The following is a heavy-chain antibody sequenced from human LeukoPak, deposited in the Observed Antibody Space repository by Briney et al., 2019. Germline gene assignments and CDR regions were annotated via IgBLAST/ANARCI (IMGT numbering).Heavy chain of an antibody. CDR3: AKDAGLAAAATTVDY. Sequence: SETLSLTCTVSGGSISSYYWSWIRQPPGKGLEWIGYIYYSGSTNYKPSLKSRVTISVDTSKNQFSLKLSSVTAADTAVYYCAKDAGLAAAATTVDYWGQGTLVTVSS. D-gene: IGHD6-13*01. V-gene: IGHV4-59*01. J-gene: IGHJ4*02. CDR1: GGSISSYY. CDR2: IYYSGST.